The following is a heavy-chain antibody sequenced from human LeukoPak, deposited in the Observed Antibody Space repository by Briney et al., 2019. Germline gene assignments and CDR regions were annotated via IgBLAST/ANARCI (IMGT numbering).Heavy chain of an antibody. V-gene: IGHV4-34*01. CDR3: ARGSVYVWGSYRPAFDY. CDR1: GGSFSGYY. Sequence: PSETLSLTCAVYGGSFSGYYWSWIRQPPGKGLEWIGEINHSGSTNYNPSLKSRVTISVDTSKNQFSLELSSVTAADTAVYYCARGSVYVWGSYRPAFDYWGQGTLVTVSS. D-gene: IGHD3-16*02. J-gene: IGHJ4*02. CDR2: INHSGST.